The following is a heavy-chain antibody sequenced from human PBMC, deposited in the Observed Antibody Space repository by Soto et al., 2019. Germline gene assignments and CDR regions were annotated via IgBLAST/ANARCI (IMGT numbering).Heavy chain of an antibody. J-gene: IGHJ4*02. CDR2: INPYGGDT. CDR1: GYTFTYYH. CDR3: ARDYGTLLGYFDY. Sequence: QVQLVQSGAEVKNPGASVKVSCKASGYTFTYYHVHWVRQAPGQGLEWMGIINPYGGDTTYAQKFQGRVTMTRDTSTSTVYMELSSLRSEDTAVYYCARDYGTLLGYFDYWGQGTLVTVSS. D-gene: IGHD1-7*01. V-gene: IGHV1-46*01.